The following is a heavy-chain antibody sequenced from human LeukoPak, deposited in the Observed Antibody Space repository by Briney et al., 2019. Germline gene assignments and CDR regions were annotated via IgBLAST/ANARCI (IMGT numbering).Heavy chain of an antibody. V-gene: IGHV3-74*01. CDR3: ARGRPHGNDY. CDR1: GFTFSSYW. Sequence: PGGSLRLSCAASGFTFSSYWMNWVRQAPGEGLVWVSRIASDGSSTTYADSVKGRFSISRDNAKNTLYLQMNRLRVEDTAVYYCARGRPHGNDYWGQGTLVTVSS. J-gene: IGHJ4*02. D-gene: IGHD4-23*01. CDR2: IASDGSST.